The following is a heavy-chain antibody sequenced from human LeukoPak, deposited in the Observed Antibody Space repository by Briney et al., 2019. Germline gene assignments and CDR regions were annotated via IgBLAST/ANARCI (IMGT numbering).Heavy chain of an antibody. CDR2: IYYSGCT. V-gene: IGHV4-59*01. CDR3: ARESEWLLPYFDY. Sequence: SETLSLTCTVSGGSISSYYWSWIRQPPGKGLEWIGYIYYSGCTNYNPSLKSRVTISVDTSKNQFSLKLSSVTAADTAVYYCARESEWLLPYFDYWGQGTLATVSS. CDR1: GGSISSYY. J-gene: IGHJ4*02. D-gene: IGHD3-22*01.